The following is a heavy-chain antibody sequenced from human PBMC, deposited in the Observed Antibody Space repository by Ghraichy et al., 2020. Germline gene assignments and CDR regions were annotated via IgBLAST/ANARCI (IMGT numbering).Heavy chain of an antibody. J-gene: IGHJ3*02. D-gene: IGHD4-17*01. CDR2: IIPIFGTA. CDR1: GGTFSSYA. V-gene: IGHV1-69*13. CDR3: ARPTYGDYGAGAFDI. Sequence: SVKVSCKASGGTFSSYAISWVRQAPGQGLEWMGGIIPIFGTANYAQKFQGRVTITADESTSTAYMELSSLRSEDTAVYYCARPTYGDYGAGAFDIWGQGTMVTVSS.